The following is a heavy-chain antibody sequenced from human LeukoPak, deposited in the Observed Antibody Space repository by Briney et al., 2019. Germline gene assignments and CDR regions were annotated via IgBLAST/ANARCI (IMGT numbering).Heavy chain of an antibody. J-gene: IGHJ6*03. CDR1: GFTFSSYS. CDR3: ARDRSTGHYMDV. Sequence: GGSLRLSCAASGFTFSSYSMNWVRQAPGKGLEWVSYISSSSSTIYYADSVKGRFTISRDNAKNSLYLQMNSLRAEDTAVYYCARDRSTGHYMDVWGKGTTVTVSS. V-gene: IGHV3-48*01. CDR2: ISSSSSTI. D-gene: IGHD1-14*01.